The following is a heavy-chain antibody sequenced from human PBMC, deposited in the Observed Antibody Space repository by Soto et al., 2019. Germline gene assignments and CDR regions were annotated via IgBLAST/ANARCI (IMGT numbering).Heavy chain of an antibody. CDR3: ARVLRNWFDP. Sequence: QVQLVQSGAEVKKPGSSVKVSCKASGGTFSSYTISWVRQAPGQGPKWMGRIIPILGIANYAQKFQGRVTITADKSTSTAYMELSSLRSEDTAVYYCARVLRNWFDPWGQGTLVTVSS. D-gene: IGHD2-8*01. CDR1: GGTFSSYT. CDR2: IIPILGIA. V-gene: IGHV1-69*02. J-gene: IGHJ5*02.